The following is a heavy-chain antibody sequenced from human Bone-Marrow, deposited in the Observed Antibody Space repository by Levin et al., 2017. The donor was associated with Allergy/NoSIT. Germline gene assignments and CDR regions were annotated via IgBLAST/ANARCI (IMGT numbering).Heavy chain of an antibody. CDR2: INYSGRT. J-gene: IGHJ4*02. Sequence: PSETLSLTCTVSGGSISDYYWSWIRQPPGKGLEWIGYINYSGRTNHNPSLKSRLTLSLDTPRNQFSLKLSSVTAADTAVYYCARGGSSWHGRIDSWGRGTLVIVSS. CDR3: ARGGSSWHGRIDS. CDR1: GGSISDYY. D-gene: IGHD6-13*01. V-gene: IGHV4-59*01.